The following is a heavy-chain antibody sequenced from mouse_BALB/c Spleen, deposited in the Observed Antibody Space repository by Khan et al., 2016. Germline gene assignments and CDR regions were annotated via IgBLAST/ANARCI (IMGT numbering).Heavy chain of an antibody. V-gene: IGHV3-1*02. J-gene: IGHJ3*01. D-gene: IGHD1-1*01. CDR1: GFSITSDYS. CDR2: IHYSGST. CDR3: ARYYYGGAPWFAY. Sequence: EVQLQESGPDLVKPSQSLSLTCTVTGFSITSDYSWHWIRQFPGNILEWMGYIHYSGSTNYNPSLKSRISITRDTSKNQFFLQLNSVTTEDTATFYCARYYYGGAPWFAYWGQGTLVTVSA.